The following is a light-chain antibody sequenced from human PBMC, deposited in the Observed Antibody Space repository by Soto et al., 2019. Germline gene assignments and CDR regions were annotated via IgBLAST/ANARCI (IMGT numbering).Light chain of an antibody. J-gene: IGLJ2*01. CDR2: EVT. CDR1: SRDVGGYNF. V-gene: IGLV2-8*01. Sequence: CTGTSRDVGGYNFVSWYQQHPGKAPKLMIYEVTKRPSGVPDRFSGSKSGNTASLTVSGLQAEDEADYYCGSYGGSDNLIFGGGTKLTVL. CDR3: GSYGGSDNLI.